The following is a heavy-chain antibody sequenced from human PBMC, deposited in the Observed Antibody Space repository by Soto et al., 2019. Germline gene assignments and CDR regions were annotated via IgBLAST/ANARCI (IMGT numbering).Heavy chain of an antibody. CDR1: VYSITSGYY. Sequence: SETLSLTCPVSVYSITSGYYWGCIRQSPGKGLEWIGNIFHSGSTFYNPSLKSRVIISVDTSKNQFFLMLSSVTAADTAVYYCARDHLDKRRTRDYYYGMDVWGQGTTVTVSS. CDR3: ARDHLDKRRTRDYYYGMDV. CDR2: IFHSGST. J-gene: IGHJ6*02. V-gene: IGHV4-38-2*02.